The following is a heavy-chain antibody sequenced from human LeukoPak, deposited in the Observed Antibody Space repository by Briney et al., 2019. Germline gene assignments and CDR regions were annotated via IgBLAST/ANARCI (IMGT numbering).Heavy chain of an antibody. D-gene: IGHD6-13*01. Sequence: AETLSLTCTVSGGSISSYYWSWIRQPPGKGLEWIWYIYNSGSTNYNASLKSRVTIFSDKSTNNFSLKLSTVTAADTAVYYCARVSSSWYDPVDYWGQGTLVTVSS. CDR1: GGSISSYY. CDR3: ARVSSSWYDPVDY. CDR2: IYNSGST. V-gene: IGHV4-59*01. J-gene: IGHJ4*02.